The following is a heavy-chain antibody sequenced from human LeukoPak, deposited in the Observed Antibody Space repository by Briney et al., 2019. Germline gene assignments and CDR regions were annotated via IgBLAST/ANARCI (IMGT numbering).Heavy chain of an antibody. Sequence: SETLSLTCTVSGGSLSSYYWSWIRQPPGKGLEWIAYSSDNGNSNYNPSLKSRVTASVDTSKNQFSLKLSSVTAADTAVYYCARHGDYSDSRTPDFDYWGQGTLVTVSS. CDR3: ARHGDYSDSRTPDFDY. V-gene: IGHV4-59*08. J-gene: IGHJ4*02. CDR1: GGSLSSYY. CDR2: SSDNGNS. D-gene: IGHD3-22*01.